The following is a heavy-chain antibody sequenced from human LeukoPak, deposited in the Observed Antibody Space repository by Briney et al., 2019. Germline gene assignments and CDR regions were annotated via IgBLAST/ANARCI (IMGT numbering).Heavy chain of an antibody. CDR2: IYTSGST. V-gene: IGHV4-4*07. Sequence: SGTLSLTCTVSGGSISSYYWSWIRQPAGKGLEWIGRIYTSGSTNYNPSLKSRVTMSVDTSKNQFSLKLSSVTAADTAVYYCARGGYDFWSGSHYMDVWGKGTTVTVSS. CDR3: ARGGYDFWSGSHYMDV. CDR1: GGSISSYY. J-gene: IGHJ6*03. D-gene: IGHD3-3*01.